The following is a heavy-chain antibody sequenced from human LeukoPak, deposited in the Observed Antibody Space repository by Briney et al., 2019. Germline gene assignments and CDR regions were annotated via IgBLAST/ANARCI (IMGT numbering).Heavy chain of an antibody. CDR2: ISYDGSNK. J-gene: IGHJ4*02. D-gene: IGHD6-6*01. CDR1: GFTFTDYA. V-gene: IGHV3-30-3*01. Sequence: GGSLRLSCAASGFTFTDYAMHWVRQAPGKGLEWVAVISYDGSNKYYADSVKGRFTISRDNSKNTLYLQMNSLRAEDTAVYYCARDYYSSTSLTGDYWGQGTLVTVSS. CDR3: ARDYYSSTSLTGDY.